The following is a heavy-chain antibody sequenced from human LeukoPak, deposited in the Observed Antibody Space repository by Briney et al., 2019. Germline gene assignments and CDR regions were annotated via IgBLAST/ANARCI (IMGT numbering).Heavy chain of an antibody. D-gene: IGHD5-12*01. V-gene: IGHV1-18*01. CDR1: GYTFTSYG. J-gene: IGHJ6*02. CDR3: ASTGIVATFPYGMDV. CDR2: ISAYNGNT. Sequence: ASVKVSCKASGYTFTSYGISWVRQAPGQGLEWMGWISAYNGNTNYAQKLQGRVTMTTDTSTSTAYMELRSLRSDDTAVYYCASTGIVATFPYGMDVWGRGTTVTVSS.